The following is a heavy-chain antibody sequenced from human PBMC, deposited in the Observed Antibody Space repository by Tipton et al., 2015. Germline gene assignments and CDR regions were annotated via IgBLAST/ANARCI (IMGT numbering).Heavy chain of an antibody. V-gene: IGHV5-51*01. Sequence: VQLVQSGAELKKPGESLKISCQGSGYDFTKYWIAWVRQMPGKGLEWMGVIYPGDSDTTYTPSFRGQVTISADKSTSTAYLHWSSLRASDTGMYYCARTNHIVVVNAMHYMGDYGGQGPLVTVSS. CDR3: ARTNHIVVVNAMHYMGDY. CDR2: IYPGDSDT. J-gene: IGHJ4*02. CDR1: GYDFTKYW. D-gene: IGHD2-21*01.